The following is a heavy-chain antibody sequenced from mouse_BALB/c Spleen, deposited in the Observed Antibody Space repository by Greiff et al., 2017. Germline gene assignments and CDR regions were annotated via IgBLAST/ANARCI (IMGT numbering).Heavy chain of an antibody. Sequence: EVHLVESGGGLVKPGGSLKLSCAASGFTFSSYAMSWVRQTPEKRLEWVASISSGGSTYYPDSVKGRFTISRDNARNILYLQMSSLRSEDTAMYYCARETTVVATGFDYWGQGTTLTVSS. D-gene: IGHD1-1*01. J-gene: IGHJ2*01. V-gene: IGHV5-6-5*01. CDR3: ARETTVVATGFDY. CDR2: ISSGGST. CDR1: GFTFSSYA.